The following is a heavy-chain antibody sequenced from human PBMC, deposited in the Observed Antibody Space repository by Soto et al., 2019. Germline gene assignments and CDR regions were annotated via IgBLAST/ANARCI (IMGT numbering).Heavy chain of an antibody. D-gene: IGHD6-19*01. Sequence: EVQLLESGGGLVQPGGSLRLSCTASGFTFSSYAMNWVRQAPGKGLEWVSVISGSGGSTYFADSVKGRFTISRDNSKNTRYLQMTSLRAEAAAVYYCASRTSGWYFDYWGQGTLVTVSS. J-gene: IGHJ4*02. CDR3: ASRTSGWYFDY. CDR1: GFTFSSYA. CDR2: ISGSGGST. V-gene: IGHV3-23*01.